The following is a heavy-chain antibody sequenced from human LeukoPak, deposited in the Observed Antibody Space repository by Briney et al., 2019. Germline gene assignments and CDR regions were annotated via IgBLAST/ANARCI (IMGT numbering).Heavy chain of an antibody. CDR3: ARGGAGNAFDI. Sequence: SETLSLTCTVSGGSISSYYWSWIRQPPGKGLHWIGYIYYSGSTNYNPSLKSRVTMSVDTSKNQFSLKLSSVTAADTALYYCARGGAGNAFDIWGQGTMVNVSS. CDR1: GGSISSYY. CDR2: IYYSGST. D-gene: IGHD1-1*01. V-gene: IGHV4-59*01. J-gene: IGHJ3*02.